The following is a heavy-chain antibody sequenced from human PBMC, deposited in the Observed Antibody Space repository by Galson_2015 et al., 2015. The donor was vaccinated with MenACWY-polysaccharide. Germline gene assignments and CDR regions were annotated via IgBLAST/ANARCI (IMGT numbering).Heavy chain of an antibody. CDR2: ISKSSRTI. D-gene: IGHD7-27*01. Sequence: SLRLSCAASGFTFSTFHLDWVRQAPGKGLEWLSYISKSSRTIYSADSVRGRFTISRDNAKNSLYLQMNSLRVEDTAVYYCARDSNRGYAMDVWGQGTTVTVSS. CDR1: GFTFSTFH. CDR3: ARDSNRGYAMDV. V-gene: IGHV3-48*01. J-gene: IGHJ6*02.